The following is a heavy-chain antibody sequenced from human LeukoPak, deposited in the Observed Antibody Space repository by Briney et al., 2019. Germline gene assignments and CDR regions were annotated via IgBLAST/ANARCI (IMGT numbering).Heavy chain of an antibody. CDR2: IYYSGST. J-gene: IGHJ6*02. V-gene: IGHV4-61*01. CDR3: AGGPGPTYGMDV. CDR1: GGSVSSGSYY. Sequence: PSETLSLTCTVSGGSVSSGSYYWSWIRQPPGKGLEWIGYIYYSGSTNYNPPLKSRVTISVDTSKNQFSLKLSSVTAADTAVYYCAGGPGPTYGMDVWGQGTTVTVSS. D-gene: IGHD3-16*01.